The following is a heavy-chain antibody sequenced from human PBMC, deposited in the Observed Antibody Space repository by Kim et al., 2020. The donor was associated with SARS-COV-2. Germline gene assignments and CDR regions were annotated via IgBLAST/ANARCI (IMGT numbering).Heavy chain of an antibody. J-gene: IGHJ4*02. CDR2: IASGGPI. CDR3: ATGSFPDSGYYPHVDF. V-gene: IGHV3-23*01. Sequence: GGSLRLSCAASGFTFSTHAMTWVRQDPGKGLEWVSSIASGGPIYYAASVKGRFTISRDNSKNTLYLQMSSLTADDTAVYYCATGSFPDSGYYPHVDFWGQGTLVTVSS. CDR1: GFTFSTHA. D-gene: IGHD3-22*01.